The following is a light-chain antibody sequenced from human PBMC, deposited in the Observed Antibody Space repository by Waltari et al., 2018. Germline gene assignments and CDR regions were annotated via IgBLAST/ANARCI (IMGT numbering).Light chain of an antibody. CDR2: EDK. CDR3: QAWDSLMI. J-gene: IGLJ2*01. V-gene: IGLV3-1*01. CDR1: KLGDKY. Sequence: SYELTQPPSVSVSPGQTASITCSGDKLGDKYVCWYQQKPVQSPLLLIHEDKKRPSGIPERFSGSNSGNTATLTISETQAMDEADYYCQAWDSLMIFGGGTKLTVL.